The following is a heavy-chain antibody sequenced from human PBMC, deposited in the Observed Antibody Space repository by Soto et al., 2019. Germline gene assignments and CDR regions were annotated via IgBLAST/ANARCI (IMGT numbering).Heavy chain of an antibody. D-gene: IGHD6-25*01. CDR2: INPNSGGT. CDR1: GYTFTGYY. Sequence: ASVKVSCKASGYTFTGYYMHWVRQAPGQGLEWMGWINPNSGGTNYAQKFQGWVTMTRDTSISTAYMELSRLRSDDTAVYYCARDMLHGDSSGWPPPYYCYYGIDVWGRVTTVTVAS. CDR3: ARDMLHGDSSGWPPPYYCYYGIDV. V-gene: IGHV1-2*04. J-gene: IGHJ6*01.